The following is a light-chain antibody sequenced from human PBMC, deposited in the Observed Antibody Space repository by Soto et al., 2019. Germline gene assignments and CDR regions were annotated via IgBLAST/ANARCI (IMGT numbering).Light chain of an antibody. J-gene: IGKJ2*01. Sequence: AIPMTQSPSSLSASVGDRVTITCRASQAIRNDLGWYQQKPGKAPNLLIFGASNLQVGVPVRFSASGSGTNFTLTISNLQPEDFATYYCQQLRAYPHTFGQGTKLEIK. CDR1: QAIRND. CDR2: GAS. V-gene: IGKV1-6*01. CDR3: QQLRAYPHT.